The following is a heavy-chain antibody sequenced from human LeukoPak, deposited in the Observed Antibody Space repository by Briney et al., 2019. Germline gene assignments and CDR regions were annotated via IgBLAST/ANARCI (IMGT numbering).Heavy chain of an antibody. CDR3: AKDLVTGSLDY. CDR1: GFTFSSYA. D-gene: IGHD3-10*01. Sequence: GGSLRLSCAASGFTFSSYAMTWVRQAPGKGLEWVSSISSSGGSTYYADSVRGRFTISRDNSKNTLYLQMNSLRAEDTAIYYCAKDLVTGSLDYWGQGTLVTVSS. CDR2: ISSSGGST. V-gene: IGHV3-23*01. J-gene: IGHJ4*02.